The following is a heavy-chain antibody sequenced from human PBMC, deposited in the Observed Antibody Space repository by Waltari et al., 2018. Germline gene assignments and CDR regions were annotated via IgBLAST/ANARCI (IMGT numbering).Heavy chain of an antibody. V-gene: IGHV6-1*01. D-gene: IGHD3-22*01. Sequence: QVQLQQSGPGLVKPSQTLSLTCAISGDSVSSNSAAWNWIRQSPSRGLEWLGRTYYRSKWYNDYAVSVKSRITINPDTSKNQFSLQLNSVTPEDTAVYYCAISYFTMIVVVITLGYYYYGMDVWGQGTTVTVSS. J-gene: IGHJ6*02. CDR3: AISYFTMIVVVITLGYYYYGMDV. CDR1: GDSVSSNSAA. CDR2: TYYRSKWYN.